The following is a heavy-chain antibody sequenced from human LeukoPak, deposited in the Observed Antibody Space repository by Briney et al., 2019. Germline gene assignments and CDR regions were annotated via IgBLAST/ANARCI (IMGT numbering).Heavy chain of an antibody. CDR1: GYTFTGYY. D-gene: IGHD2-21*02. V-gene: IGHV1-2*02. Sequence: ASVKVSCKATGYTFTGYYMQWVRQAPGQGLEWMGWINSNNGDTNYAQEFQGRVTMTRDTSISTAYMELSSLRPDDTAVYSCARGVTARGFYYYMDIWGNGTTVTISS. J-gene: IGHJ6*03. CDR3: ARGVTARGFYYYMDI. CDR2: INSNNGDT.